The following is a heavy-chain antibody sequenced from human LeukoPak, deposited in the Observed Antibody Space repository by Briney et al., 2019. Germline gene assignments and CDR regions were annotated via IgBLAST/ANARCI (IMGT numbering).Heavy chain of an antibody. CDR3: AMALDY. CDR1: GFTFSNYL. Sequence: GGSLRLSCVASGFTFSNYLMNWVRQAPGKGLEWVSGISHSGSSIYYADSVKGRFTISRDNSKNTLYLQMDRLRVEDTAVYYCAMALDYWGQGTLATVSS. CDR2: ISHSGSSI. J-gene: IGHJ4*02. V-gene: IGHV3-23*01.